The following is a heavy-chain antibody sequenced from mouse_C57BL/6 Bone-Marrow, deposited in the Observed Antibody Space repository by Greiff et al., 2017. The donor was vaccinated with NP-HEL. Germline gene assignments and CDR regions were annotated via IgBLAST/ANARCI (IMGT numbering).Heavy chain of an antibody. V-gene: IGHV1-69*01. CDR3: ARSQLGRDWYFDV. J-gene: IGHJ1*03. D-gene: IGHD4-1*02. CDR1: GYTFTSYW. Sequence: VQLQQPGAELVMPGASVKLSCKASGYTFTSYWMHWVKQRPGQGLEWIGEIDPSDSYTNYNQKFKGKSTLTVDKSSSTAYMQLSSLTSEDSAVYYCARSQLGRDWYFDVWGTGTTVTVSS. CDR2: IDPSDSYT.